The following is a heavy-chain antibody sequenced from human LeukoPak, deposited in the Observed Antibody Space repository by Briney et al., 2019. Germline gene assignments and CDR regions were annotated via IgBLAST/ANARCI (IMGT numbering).Heavy chain of an antibody. Sequence: GGSLRLSCSASGFTFRTYAMHWVRQAPGKGLEYVAAISDTAIYTFYADSVKGRFTISRDNSKNTLYLQMNSLRDEDTAVYYCEKRQIAVAASPFDDWGQGTLVTVSS. CDR2: ISDTAIYT. CDR1: GFTFRTYA. V-gene: IGHV3-64D*09. J-gene: IGHJ4*02. D-gene: IGHD6-19*01. CDR3: EKRQIAVAASPFDD.